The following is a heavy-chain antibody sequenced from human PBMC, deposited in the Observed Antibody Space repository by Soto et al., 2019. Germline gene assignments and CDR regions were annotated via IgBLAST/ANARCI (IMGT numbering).Heavy chain of an antibody. CDR2: IIGSGTST. D-gene: IGHD3-10*01. V-gene: IGHV3-23*01. Sequence: GGSLRLSCAASGFTFSSYTMTWVRQAPGKGLEWISVIIGSGTSTYYADSVKGRFTISRDNSKNTLYLQMIGLRAEDTAVYFCARYYGSGNNWLDSWGQGTLVTVSS. J-gene: IGHJ5*01. CDR1: GFTFSSYT. CDR3: ARYYGSGNNWLDS.